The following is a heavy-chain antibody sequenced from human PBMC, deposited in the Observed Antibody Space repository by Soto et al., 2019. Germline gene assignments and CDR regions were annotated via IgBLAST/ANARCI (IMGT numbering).Heavy chain of an antibody. Sequence: QAQLEESGGGVVQPGTSLRLSCSASSFSFSSSGMHWVRQPPGKGVEWVAAIWDDGGNKYYADSVRGRFTISRDNSKNTLFLQMNSLRAEDTALYYCARSSGSYFAAFYDTWGQGTLVSVSS. CDR3: ARSSGSYFAAFYDT. CDR2: IWDDGGNK. D-gene: IGHD1-26*01. J-gene: IGHJ4*02. CDR1: SFSFSSSG. V-gene: IGHV3-33*01.